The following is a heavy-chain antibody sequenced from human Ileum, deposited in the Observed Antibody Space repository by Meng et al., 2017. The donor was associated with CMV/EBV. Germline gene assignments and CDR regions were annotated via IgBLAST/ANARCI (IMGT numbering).Heavy chain of an antibody. V-gene: IGHV1-2*02. CDR3: ARMGYCSSTSCSDIPEDFQH. J-gene: IGHJ1*01. CDR2: INPNSGGT. D-gene: IGHD2-2*01. CDR1: FTGYY. Sequence: FTGYYMHWVRQAPGEGLEWMGWINPNSGGTNYAQKFQGRVTMTRDTSISTAYMELSRLRSDDTAVYYCARMGYCSSTSCSDIPEDFQHWGQGTLVTVSS.